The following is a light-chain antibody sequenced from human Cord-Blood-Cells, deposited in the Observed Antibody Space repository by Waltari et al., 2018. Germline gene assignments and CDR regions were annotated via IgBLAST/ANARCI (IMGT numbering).Light chain of an antibody. V-gene: IGLV2-11*01. CDR3: CSYAGSYV. CDR2: DVS. Sequence: QSALTQPRSVSGSPGQSVTISCTGTSSDVGGYNYVSWYQQHPGKAPKLMIYDVSKRPEGVPDRFSGSKSGNTASLTSSGLQAEDEADYYCCSYAGSYVFGTGTKVTVL. J-gene: IGLJ1*01. CDR1: SSDVGGYNY.